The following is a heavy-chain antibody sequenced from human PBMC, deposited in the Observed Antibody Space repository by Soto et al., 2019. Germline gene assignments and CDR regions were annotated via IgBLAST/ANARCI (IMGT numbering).Heavy chain of an antibody. CDR1: GGSFSDYY. CDR3: ARDRWTARANWFDP. CDR2: IHHTGTI. Sequence: SETLSLTCAVYGGSFSDYYWNWIRQPPGKGLEWIGEIHHTGTINYNPSLKSRVTISVDTSNNQFSLKVNSVNAADTAVYYCARDRWTARANWFDPWGPGTLVNVSS. V-gene: IGHV4-34*01. J-gene: IGHJ5*02. D-gene: IGHD3-16*02.